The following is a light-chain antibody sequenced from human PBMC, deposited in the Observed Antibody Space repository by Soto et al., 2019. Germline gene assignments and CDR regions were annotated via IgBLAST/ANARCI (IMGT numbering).Light chain of an antibody. CDR3: QHRSNWSPFT. Sequence: EIALTQSPATLSLSPGERATLSCRASQSVSTSLAWYQQKPGQAPSLLIYDASNRATGIPVRFSGSGYGTDFTLTISSLEPEDFAVYYCQHRSNWSPFTFGQGTKVEIK. CDR2: DAS. J-gene: IGKJ2*01. V-gene: IGKV3-11*01. CDR1: QSVSTS.